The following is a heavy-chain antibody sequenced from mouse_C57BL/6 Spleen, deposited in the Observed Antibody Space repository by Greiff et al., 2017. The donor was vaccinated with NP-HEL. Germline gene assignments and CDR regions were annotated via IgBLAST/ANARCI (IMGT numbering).Heavy chain of an antibody. J-gene: IGHJ2*01. Sequence: VQLQQSGPELVKPGASVKLSCKASGYTFTSYDINWVNQRPGQGLEWIGWIYPRDGSTKYNEKFKGKATLTVDTSSSTAYMELHSLTSEDSAVYFCARGGDSSGYDYFDYWGQGTTLTVSS. CDR3: ARGGDSSGYDYFDY. V-gene: IGHV1-85*01. D-gene: IGHD3-2*02. CDR1: GYTFTSYD. CDR2: IYPRDGST.